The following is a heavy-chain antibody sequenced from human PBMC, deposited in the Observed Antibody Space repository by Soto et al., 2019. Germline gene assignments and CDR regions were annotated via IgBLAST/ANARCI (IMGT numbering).Heavy chain of an antibody. D-gene: IGHD2-2*01. J-gene: IGHJ5*02. CDR3: ARVSRCSTSCYEHNWFDP. CDR2: INPNSGGT. V-gene: IGHV1-2*02. Sequence: ASVKVSCKASGYTFTGYYMHWVRQAPGQGLEWMGWINPNSGGTNYAQKFQGRVTMTRDTSISTAYMELSRLRSDDTAVYYCARVSRCSTSCYEHNWFDPWGQGTLVTVSS. CDR1: GYTFTGYY.